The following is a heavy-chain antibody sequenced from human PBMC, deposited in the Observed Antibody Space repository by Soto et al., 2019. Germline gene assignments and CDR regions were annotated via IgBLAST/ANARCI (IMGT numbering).Heavy chain of an antibody. D-gene: IGHD2-21*02. CDR3: AKDDFTDRGDDYFDY. Sequence: GGSLRLSCAASGFSFTNFAMSWVRQAPGKGLEWVAGIGASGDITWYADSVKGRLSISRDNSMNTLYLQLNSLRFEDTAVYYCAKDDFTDRGDDYFDYWGPGTLVTVSS. V-gene: IGHV3-23*01. J-gene: IGHJ4*02. CDR1: GFSFTNFA. CDR2: IGASGDIT.